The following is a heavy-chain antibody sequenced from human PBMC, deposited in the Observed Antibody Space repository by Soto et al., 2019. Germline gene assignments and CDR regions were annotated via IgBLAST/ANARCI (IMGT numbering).Heavy chain of an antibody. J-gene: IGHJ4*02. CDR1: GFTFSSYA. V-gene: IGHV3-23*01. D-gene: IGHD5-12*01. CDR3: AKLNGYDSGDYFDY. CDR2: VSGSGYDT. Sequence: EVKLLESGGGFAQPGGSLRLSCAASGFTFSSYALAWVRQAPGKGLEWVSSVSGSGYDTNDANSVRGRFTISRDNSKNRLYLQMNSLRAEDTAVYYCAKLNGYDSGDYFDYWGQGTLVTVSS.